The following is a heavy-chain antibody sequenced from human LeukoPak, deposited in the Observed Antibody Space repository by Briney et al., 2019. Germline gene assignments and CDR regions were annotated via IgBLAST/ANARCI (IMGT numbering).Heavy chain of an antibody. Sequence: SETLSLTCTVSGGSISSSSNYWGWIRQPPGKGLEWIGNIYYSGSTYYNPSLKSRVTISVDTSKNQFSLNLISVTAADTAVYYCARPAERGYSYGLDFWGPGAMVTVSS. CDR2: IYYSGST. CDR1: GGSISSSSNY. V-gene: IGHV4-39*01. CDR3: ARPAERGYSYGLDF. D-gene: IGHD5-18*01. J-gene: IGHJ3*01.